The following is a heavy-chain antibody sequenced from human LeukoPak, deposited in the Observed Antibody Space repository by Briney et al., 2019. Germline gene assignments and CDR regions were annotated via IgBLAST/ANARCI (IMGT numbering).Heavy chain of an antibody. D-gene: IGHD2-2*02. CDR1: GFTFISYG. V-gene: IGHV3-30*03. J-gene: IGHJ4*02. CDR3: APIDTDFDY. CDR2: ISSDGSNT. Sequence: GGSLRLSCAASGFTFISYGMHWVRQAPGKGLEWVAVISSDGSNTFYADSVKGRFTISRDNAKNSLYLQMNSLRAEDTAVYYCAPIDTDFDYWGQGTLVTVSS.